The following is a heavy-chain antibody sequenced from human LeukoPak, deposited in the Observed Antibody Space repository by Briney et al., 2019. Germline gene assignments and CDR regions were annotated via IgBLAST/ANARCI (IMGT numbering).Heavy chain of an antibody. J-gene: IGHJ6*04. D-gene: IGHD6-25*01. CDR2: IKTKANNYAT. CDR1: GLTFSVSA. V-gene: IGHV3-73*01. Sequence: GGSLKLSCSASGLTFSVSAIHWVRQASGKGLEWVGRIKTKANNYATAYAASVKGRFTISRDDSTNTAYLQMNSLKTEDTAVYYCTHPAYYYNVDVWGKGTTVTVSS. CDR3: THPAYYYNVDV.